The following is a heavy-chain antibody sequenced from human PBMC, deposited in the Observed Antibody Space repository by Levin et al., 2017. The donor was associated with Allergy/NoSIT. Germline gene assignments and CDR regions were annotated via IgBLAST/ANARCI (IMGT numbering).Heavy chain of an antibody. CDR1: GFTFSSYG. V-gene: IGHV3-33*01. J-gene: IGHJ4*02. Sequence: LSLTCAASGFTFSSYGMHWVRQAPGKGLEWVSVIWYDGSNKYYADSVKGRFTISRDNSKNTLYLQMNSLRAEDTAVYYCARDWAVAGDYWGQGTLVTVSS. CDR3: ARDWAVAGDY. CDR2: IWYDGSNK. D-gene: IGHD6-19*01.